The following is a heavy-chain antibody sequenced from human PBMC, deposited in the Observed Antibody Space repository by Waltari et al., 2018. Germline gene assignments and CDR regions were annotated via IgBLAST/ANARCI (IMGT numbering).Heavy chain of an antibody. CDR2: LDPDDGQA. CDR3: ATALGGGISASRPFHF. Sequence: EVQMLQSGAEVKKPGTPVKISCKVSGDTFTDIYIHWIKQAPGKGLQWMGLLDPDDGQAIYAQKFQGRVTMTADTSIHTAYMELTSLTSEDTAFYYCATALGGGISASRPFHFWGQGTMITVSS. V-gene: IGHV1-69-2*01. J-gene: IGHJ3*01. D-gene: IGHD3-10*01. CDR1: GDTFTDIY.